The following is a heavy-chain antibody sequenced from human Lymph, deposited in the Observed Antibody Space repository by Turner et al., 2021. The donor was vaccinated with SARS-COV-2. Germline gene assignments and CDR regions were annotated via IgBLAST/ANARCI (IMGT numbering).Heavy chain of an antibody. J-gene: IGHJ4*02. CDR1: GLTFSSYA. D-gene: IGHD3-22*01. Sequence: EVQLLKSGGGLVQPGGSLRLSCAASGLTFSSYAMSWVRQAPGKGLEWVSTISGSGVSTYYADSVKGRFTISRDNSKNTLYLQMNSLRAEDTAVYYCAKNEMAMIVVVITLFDYWGQGTLVTVSS. V-gene: IGHV3-23*01. CDR2: ISGSGVST. CDR3: AKNEMAMIVVVITLFDY.